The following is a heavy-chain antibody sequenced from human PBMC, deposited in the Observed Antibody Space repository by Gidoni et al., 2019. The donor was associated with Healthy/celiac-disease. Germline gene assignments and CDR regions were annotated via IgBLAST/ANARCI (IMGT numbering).Heavy chain of an antibody. V-gene: IGHV3-43D*03. J-gene: IGHJ4*02. CDR1: GFTFDEYA. D-gene: IGHD3-10*01. CDR2: ISWDGGST. Sequence: EVQLVESGGVVVQPGGSLRLSCAASGFTFDEYAMHWVRQAPGKGLEWVSLISWDGGSTYYADSVKGRFTISRDNSKNSLYLQMNSLRAEDTALYYCAKDIGGSGCYFDYWGQGTLVTVSS. CDR3: AKDIGGSGCYFDY.